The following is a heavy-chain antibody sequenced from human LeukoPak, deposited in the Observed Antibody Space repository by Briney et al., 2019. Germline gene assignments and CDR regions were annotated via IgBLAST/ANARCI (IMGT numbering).Heavy chain of an antibody. J-gene: IGHJ4*02. CDR3: AKGRGSTSIYDY. D-gene: IGHD2-2*01. V-gene: IGHV3-23*01. Sequence: GGSLRLSCAASGFTFSSSAISWVRQAPGKGLEWVSFISDSGGSTYYADSVKGRFAISRDNSKNTLYLQMNSLRDEDTAAYYCAKGRGSTSIYDYWGQGTLVTVSS. CDR2: ISDSGGST. CDR1: GFTFSSSA.